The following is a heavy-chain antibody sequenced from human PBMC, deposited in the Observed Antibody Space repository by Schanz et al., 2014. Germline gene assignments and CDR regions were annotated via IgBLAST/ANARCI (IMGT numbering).Heavy chain of an antibody. CDR3: ATDYARGGSHYYYSYGMDV. Sequence: QVPLVQSGAEVKKPGSSVKVSCKASGGTFSSYAFSWVRQAPGQGLEWMGKIIPILGMENYAQKFQGRVPITADKSTSTAYMELSSLRSEDTAVYYCATDYARGGSHYYYSYGMDVWGQGTTVTVSS. V-gene: IGHV1-69*04. CDR2: IIPILGME. CDR1: GGTFSSYA. D-gene: IGHD3-10*01. J-gene: IGHJ6*02.